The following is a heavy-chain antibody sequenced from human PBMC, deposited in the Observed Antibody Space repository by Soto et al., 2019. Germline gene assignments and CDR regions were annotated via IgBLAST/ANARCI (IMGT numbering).Heavy chain of an antibody. J-gene: IGHJ5*02. D-gene: IGHD5-18*01. CDR1: GGSFSGYF. CDR3: ARKGARGYIGP. CDR2: INHSGRT. Sequence: QVQLQQWGAGLLKPSETLSLTCAVYGGSFSGYFWSWIRQSPGKGLEWIGEINHSGRTNYNSSLKSRVTISVDTSKKQFTVKRSSVTAADTAVYYCARKGARGYIGPWGQGTLVTVSS. V-gene: IGHV4-34*02.